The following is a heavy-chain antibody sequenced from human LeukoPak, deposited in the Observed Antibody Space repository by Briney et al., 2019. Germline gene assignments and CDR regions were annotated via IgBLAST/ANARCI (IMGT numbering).Heavy chain of an antibody. Sequence: GGSLRLSYAASGFTFSSYWVSWVRQAPGKGLEWVANIKQDGSEKYYVDSVKGRFTISRDNAKNSLYLQMNSLRAEDTAVYYCASRSSGWYPFYDYWGQGTLVTVSS. D-gene: IGHD6-19*01. CDR1: GFTFSSYW. CDR2: IKQDGSEK. V-gene: IGHV3-7*03. J-gene: IGHJ4*02. CDR3: ASRSSGWYPFYDY.